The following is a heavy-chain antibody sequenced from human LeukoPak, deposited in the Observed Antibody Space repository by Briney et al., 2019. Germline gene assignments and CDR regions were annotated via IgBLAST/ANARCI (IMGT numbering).Heavy chain of an antibody. J-gene: IGHJ4*02. CDR3: ARGPRVFSPYTSMVRGQIDY. D-gene: IGHD3-10*01. CDR1: GGSFSGYY. Sequence: PSETLSLTCAVYGGSFSGYYWSWIRQPPGKGLEWIGEINHSGSTNYNPSLKSRVTISVDTSKNQFSLKLSSVTAADTAVYYCARGPRVFSPYTSMVRGQIDYWGQGTLVTVSS. CDR2: INHSGST. V-gene: IGHV4-34*01.